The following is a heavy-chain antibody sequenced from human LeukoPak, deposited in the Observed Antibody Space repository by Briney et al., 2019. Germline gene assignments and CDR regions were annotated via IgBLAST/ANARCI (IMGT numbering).Heavy chain of an antibody. V-gene: IGHV3-9*01. Sequence: GGSLRLSCAASGFTFDDYAMHWARQAPGKGLEWVSGISWNSGSIGYADSVKGRFTISRDNSKNTLYLQMNSLRAEDTAVYYCAKDAYSSGWYGYYYYMDVWGKGTTVTVSS. D-gene: IGHD6-19*01. CDR2: ISWNSGSI. CDR3: AKDAYSSGWYGYYYYMDV. CDR1: GFTFDDYA. J-gene: IGHJ6*03.